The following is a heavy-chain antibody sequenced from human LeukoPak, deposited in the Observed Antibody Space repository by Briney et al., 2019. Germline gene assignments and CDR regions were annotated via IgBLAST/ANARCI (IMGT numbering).Heavy chain of an antibody. D-gene: IGHD3-9*01. J-gene: IGHJ5*02. CDR3: ATAYYDILTGYYRGDWFDP. Sequence: GASVKVSCKVSGYTLTELSMHWVRQAPGKGLEWQGGFDPEDGETIYAQKFQGRVTMTEETSTDTAYMELSSLRSEDTAVYYCATAYYDILTGYYRGDWFDPWGQGTLVTVSS. CDR1: GYTLTELS. V-gene: IGHV1-24*01. CDR2: FDPEDGET.